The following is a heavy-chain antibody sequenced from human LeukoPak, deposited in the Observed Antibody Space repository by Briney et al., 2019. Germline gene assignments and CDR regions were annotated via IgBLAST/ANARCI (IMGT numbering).Heavy chain of an antibody. CDR2: IYYSGST. Sequence: SETLSLTCTVSGGSISSSSYYWGWIRQPPGKGLEWIGSIYYSGSTYYNPSLKSRVTISVDTSKNQFSLKLSSVTAADTAVYYCASEEIVGASRECDYWGQGTLVTVSS. J-gene: IGHJ4*02. CDR3: ASEEIVGASRECDY. V-gene: IGHV4-39*07. D-gene: IGHD1-26*01. CDR1: GGSISSSSYY.